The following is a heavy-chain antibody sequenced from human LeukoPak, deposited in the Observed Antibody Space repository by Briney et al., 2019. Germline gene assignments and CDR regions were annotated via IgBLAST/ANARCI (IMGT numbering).Heavy chain of an antibody. Sequence: PGGSLRLSCAASGFTLSSYSMNWVRQAPGKGLEWVSYISSSSSTIYYADSVKGRFTISRDNAKNSLYLQMNSLRAEDTAVYYCARDIPAPRDAKFDCWGQGALVTVSS. CDR2: ISSSSSTI. V-gene: IGHV3-48*04. J-gene: IGHJ4*02. D-gene: IGHD2-8*01. CDR1: GFTLSSYS. CDR3: ARDIPAPRDAKFDC.